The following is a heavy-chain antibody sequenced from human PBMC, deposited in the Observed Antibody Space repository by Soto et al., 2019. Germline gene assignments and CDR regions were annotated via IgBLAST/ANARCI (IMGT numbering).Heavy chain of an antibody. CDR3: AKDRGSAAYLYYFDY. D-gene: IGHD3-16*01. V-gene: IGHV3-23*01. J-gene: IGHJ4*02. CDR1: GFTFSSYS. Sequence: GGSLRLSCAASGFTFSSYSMSWVRQAPGKGLEWVSAISGSGGGTYYLDSVKGRFAISRDNSKNRLYLQMNSLGAEDTAVYYCAKDRGSAAYLYYFDYWGQGTLVTVSS. CDR2: ISGSGGGT.